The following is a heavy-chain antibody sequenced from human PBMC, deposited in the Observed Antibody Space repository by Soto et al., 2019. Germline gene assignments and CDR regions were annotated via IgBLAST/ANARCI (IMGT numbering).Heavy chain of an antibody. V-gene: IGHV3-23*01. CDR3: AKAGYSFFFDY. CDR1: GFSFSSYV. Sequence: EVQLLESGGGLVQSGGSLRLSCTASGFSFSSYVMSWVRQAPGKGLEWVSEICADDGSTYYADSVKGRFTISRDNSKNAVDLQMNSLRADDTAVYYCAKAGYSFFFDYWGQGTLVTVSS. D-gene: IGHD5-18*01. CDR2: ICADDGST. J-gene: IGHJ4*02.